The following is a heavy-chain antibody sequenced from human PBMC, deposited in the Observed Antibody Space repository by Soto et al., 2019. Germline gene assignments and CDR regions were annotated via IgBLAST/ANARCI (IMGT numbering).Heavy chain of an antibody. CDR2: ISTYSGKT. Sequence: ASVKVSCKASGYTFTTYAISWLRQAPGQGLEWMGWISTYSGKTDYPQSLQGRVTMTTDTSTNTAYMELMSLRSDDTAVYYCARDRLHTASSITFDYWAQGALVTGSS. D-gene: IGHD2-21*01. V-gene: IGHV1-18*01. J-gene: IGHJ4*02. CDR3: ARDRLHTASSITFDY. CDR1: GYTFTTYA.